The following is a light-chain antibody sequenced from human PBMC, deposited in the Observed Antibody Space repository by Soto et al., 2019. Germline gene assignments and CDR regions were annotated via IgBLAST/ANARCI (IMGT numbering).Light chain of an antibody. Sequence: AIWITQGPSSFSASTGDRGTVNWRGSQGISSYLAWYQQKPGKAPKILIYAASTLQSGVPSRFSGSGSGTDCTLTITRLQPDDFATDYCRHYTPTSRTFGQGTKVDIK. CDR2: AAS. V-gene: IGKV1-8*01. CDR3: RHYTPTSRT. CDR1: QGISSY. J-gene: IGKJ1*01.